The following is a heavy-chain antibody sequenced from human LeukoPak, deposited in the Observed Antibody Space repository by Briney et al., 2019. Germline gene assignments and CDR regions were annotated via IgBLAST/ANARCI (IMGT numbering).Heavy chain of an antibody. CDR2: ISYDESDK. CDR3: AKPHFDY. V-gene: IGHV3-30*04. Sequence: PGGSLRLSCAASGFTFNIYAMLWVRQAPGKGLEWVAVISYDESDKYYADSVKGRFTISRDNSKNTLYLQMNSLRAEDTAVYYCAKPHFDYWGQGTLVTVSS. J-gene: IGHJ4*02. CDR1: GFTFNIYA.